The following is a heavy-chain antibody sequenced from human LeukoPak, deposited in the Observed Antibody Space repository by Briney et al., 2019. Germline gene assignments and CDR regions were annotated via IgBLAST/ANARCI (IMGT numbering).Heavy chain of an antibody. J-gene: IGHJ4*02. D-gene: IGHD2-15*01. CDR1: GFTFSSYD. V-gene: IGHV3-13*01. CDR2: ISTAGDT. Sequence: GGSLRLSCAASGFTFSSYDMHWVRQATGKGLEWVSAISTAGDTYYPGSVKGRFTISRENAKNSLYLQMNSLRAGDTAVYYCARGHCSGGSCYYLDYWGQGTLVTVSS. CDR3: ARGHCSGGSCYYLDY.